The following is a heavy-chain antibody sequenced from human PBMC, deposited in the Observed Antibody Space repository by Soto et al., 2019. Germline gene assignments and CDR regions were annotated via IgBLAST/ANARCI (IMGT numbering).Heavy chain of an antibody. CDR1: GYTFTSYY. CDR2: INPSGGST. V-gene: IGHV1-46*03. Sequence: ASVKVSCKASGYTFTSYYMHWVRQAPGQGLEWMGIINPSGGSTSYAQKFQGRVTMTRDTSTSTVYMELSSLRSEDTAVYYCARGTIAVAGTGYWFDPWGQGTLVTVS. J-gene: IGHJ5*02. CDR3: ARGTIAVAGTGYWFDP. D-gene: IGHD6-19*01.